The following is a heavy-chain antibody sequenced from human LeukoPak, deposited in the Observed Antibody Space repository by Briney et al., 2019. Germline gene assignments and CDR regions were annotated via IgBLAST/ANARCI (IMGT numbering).Heavy chain of an antibody. V-gene: IGHV1-69*13. J-gene: IGHJ4*02. CDR1: GGTFSSYA. D-gene: IGHD3-3*01. Sequence: SVKVSCKASGGTFSSYAISWVRQAPGQGLEWMGGIIPIFGTANYAQKFQGRVTITADESTSTAYMELSSLRSEDTAVYYCARGPRPHGSSSPYYDFWSGQFDYWGQGTLVTVSS. CDR2: IIPIFGTA. CDR3: ARGPRPHGSSSPYYDFWSGQFDY.